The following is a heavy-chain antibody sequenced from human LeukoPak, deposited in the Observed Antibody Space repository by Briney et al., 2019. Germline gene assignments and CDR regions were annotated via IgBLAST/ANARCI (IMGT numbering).Heavy chain of an antibody. V-gene: IGHV1-2*02. Sequence: ASVKVSCKASGYTFTGYYMHWVRQAPGQGLEWMGWINPNSGGTNYAQKFQGRVTMTRYTSISTAYMELSRLRSDDTAVYYCARESYYYDSSGYRDAFDIWGPGTMVTVSS. CDR2: INPNSGGT. J-gene: IGHJ3*02. CDR1: GYTFTGYY. D-gene: IGHD3-22*01. CDR3: ARESYYYDSSGYRDAFDI.